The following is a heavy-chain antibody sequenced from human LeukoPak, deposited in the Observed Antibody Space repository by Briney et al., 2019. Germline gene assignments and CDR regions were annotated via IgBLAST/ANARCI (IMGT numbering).Heavy chain of an antibody. CDR3: ARVGSMGIQAYYYYYGMDV. CDR1: GFTFSSYA. CDR2: ISGSGGST. J-gene: IGHJ6*02. V-gene: IGHV3-23*01. Sequence: GGSLRLSCAASGFTFSSYAMSWVRQAPGKGLEWVSAISGSGGSTYYADSVKGRFTISRDNSKNTLYLQMNSLRAEDTAVYYCARVGSMGIQAYYYYYGMDVWGQGTTVTVSS. D-gene: IGHD5-18*01.